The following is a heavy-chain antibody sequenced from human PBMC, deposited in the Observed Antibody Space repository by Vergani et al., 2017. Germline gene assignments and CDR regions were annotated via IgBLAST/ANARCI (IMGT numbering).Heavy chain of an antibody. D-gene: IGHD3-3*01. CDR2: IYTSGST. CDR1: GGSISSGSYY. Sequence: QVQLEESGPGLVKPSQTLSLTCTVSGGSISSGSYYWSWIRQPAGKGLEWIGRIYTSGSTNYNPSLKSRVTISVDMSKNPFSLKLSSVTAADTAVYYCAREAARPGVVWFDPWGQGTLVTVSS. V-gene: IGHV4-61*02. CDR3: AREAARPGVVWFDP. J-gene: IGHJ5*02.